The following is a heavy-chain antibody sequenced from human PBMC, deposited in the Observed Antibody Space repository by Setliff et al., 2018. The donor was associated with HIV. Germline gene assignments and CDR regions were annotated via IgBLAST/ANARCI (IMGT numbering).Heavy chain of an antibody. CDR3: GGNGYYSIDY. CDR2: IYHSGST. CDR1: GGSISSGHYF. D-gene: IGHD3-22*01. J-gene: IGHJ4*02. Sequence: KTSETLSLTCSVSGGSISSGHYFWSWIRQPAGKGLEWIGEIYHSGSTHYNPSLQSRVTISVDKSKSQFSLKLNSVTAADTAVYYCGGNGYYSIDYWGQGTLVTVSS. V-gene: IGHV4-61*10.